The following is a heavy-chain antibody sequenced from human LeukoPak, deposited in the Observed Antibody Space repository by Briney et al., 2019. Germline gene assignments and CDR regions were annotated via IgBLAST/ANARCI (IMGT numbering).Heavy chain of an antibody. CDR3: ARGGPYSSAWADY. D-gene: IGHD6-19*01. V-gene: IGHV3-30*02. Sequence: GGSLRLSCAASDFTFSTYGMHWVRQAPGKGLEWLAFIRFDGSNTYYADSAKGRFTISRDNSKNTLYLQMNSLRAEDTAVYYCARGGPYSSAWADYWGQGTLVTVSS. CDR2: IRFDGSNT. J-gene: IGHJ4*02. CDR1: DFTFSTYG.